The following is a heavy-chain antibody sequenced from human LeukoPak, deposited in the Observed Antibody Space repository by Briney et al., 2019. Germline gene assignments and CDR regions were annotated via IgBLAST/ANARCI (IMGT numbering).Heavy chain of an antibody. CDR2: INPNSGGT. V-gene: IGHV1-2*02. CDR3: ARPSQFRYYFDY. J-gene: IGHJ4*02. CDR1: GCTFTGYY. D-gene: IGHD2-21*01. Sequence: ASVRVSCKASGCTFTGYYMHWVRQAPGQGLEWMGWINPNSGGTNYAQKFQGRVTMTRDTSISTAYMELSRLRSDDTAVYYCARPSQFRYYFDYWGQGTLVTVSS.